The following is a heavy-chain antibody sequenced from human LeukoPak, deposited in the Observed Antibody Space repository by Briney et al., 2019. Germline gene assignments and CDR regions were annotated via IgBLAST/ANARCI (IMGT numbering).Heavy chain of an antibody. D-gene: IGHD3-9*01. CDR3: ARGADTGYSSDS. Sequence: GSLRLSCSASGFTFSSYSINLVRQAPGKGLEWVSSISSSSSYIYYADSVKGRFTISRDNAKNSLYLQMNSLRAEDTAVYYCARGADTGYSSDSWGQGTLVTVSS. CDR2: ISSSSSYI. CDR1: GFTFSSYS. J-gene: IGHJ4*02. V-gene: IGHV3-21*01.